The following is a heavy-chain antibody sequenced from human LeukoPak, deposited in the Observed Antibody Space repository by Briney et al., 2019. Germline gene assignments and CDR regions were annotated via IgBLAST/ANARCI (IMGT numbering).Heavy chain of an antibody. Sequence: GGSLRLSCAASGFTVSNNYMSWVRQAPGKGLGWVSIIYSGGSTYYADSVKGRFTISRDNSKNTLYLQMNSLRAEDTAVYYCAKRADYDFWSGYYLPWGQGTLVTVSS. CDR2: IYSGGST. D-gene: IGHD3-3*01. J-gene: IGHJ5*02. V-gene: IGHV3-53*01. CDR1: GFTVSNNY. CDR3: AKRADYDFWSGYYLP.